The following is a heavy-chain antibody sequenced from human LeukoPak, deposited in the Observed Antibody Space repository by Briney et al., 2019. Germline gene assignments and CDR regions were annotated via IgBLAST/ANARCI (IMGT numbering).Heavy chain of an antibody. CDR1: GGSISSGPYY. D-gene: IGHD3-22*01. CDR3: ARLRATLTVVVTLFDS. V-gene: IGHV4-39*01. Sequence: PSETLSLTCAVSGGSISSGPYYWGWIRQPPGKGLEWIGSMYYSGDTHYKPTPQSRATISGDPSKNQFSLKLSSVTAADTAVYYCARLRATLTVVVTLFDSWGQGTLVTVSS. CDR2: MYYSGDT. J-gene: IGHJ4*02.